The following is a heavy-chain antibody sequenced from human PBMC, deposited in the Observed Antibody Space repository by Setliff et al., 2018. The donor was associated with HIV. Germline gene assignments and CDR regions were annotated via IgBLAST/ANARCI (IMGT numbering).Heavy chain of an antibody. D-gene: IGHD6-6*01. V-gene: IGHV4-59*01. Sequence: SETLSLTCTVSSDSIRFYYWTWIRQPPGKGLEWIGNVYYTGSTNYNPSLKSRITISIDTSKSQFSLKLTSVSSNVKLVNSMYAVLVDSSAVIVTLPWKSCAYF. CDR1: SDSIRFYY. J-gene: IGHJ2*01. CDR3: YAVLVDSSAVIVTLPWKSCAYF. CDR2: VYYTGST.